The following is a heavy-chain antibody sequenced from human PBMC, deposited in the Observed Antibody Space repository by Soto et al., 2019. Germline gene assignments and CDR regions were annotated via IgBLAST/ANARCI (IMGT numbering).Heavy chain of an antibody. CDR2: MNPNSGNT. CDR1: GYTFTSYD. CDR3: ARGPLWFGELGYYYYYYYMDV. D-gene: IGHD3-10*01. J-gene: IGHJ6*03. Sequence: ASVNVSCKASGYTFTSYDINWVRQATGQGLEWMGWMNPNSGNTGYAQKFQGRVTMTRNTSISTAYMELSSLRSEDTAVYYCARGPLWFGELGYYYYYYYMDVWGKGTTVTVSS. V-gene: IGHV1-8*01.